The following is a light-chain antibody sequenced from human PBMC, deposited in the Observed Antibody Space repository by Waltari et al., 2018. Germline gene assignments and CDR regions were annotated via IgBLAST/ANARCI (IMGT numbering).Light chain of an antibody. CDR1: QSLLHSNGYNY. V-gene: IGKV2-28*01. CDR3: MQALQTPDT. J-gene: IGKJ5*01. Sequence: DIVMTQSPLSLPVTPGEPTSLSCTSRQSLLHSNGYNYLDWYLQKPGQSPQLLIYVASKRASGVPDRFSGSGSGTDFTLKISRVEAEDVGVYYCMQALQTPDTFGQGTRLEIK. CDR2: VAS.